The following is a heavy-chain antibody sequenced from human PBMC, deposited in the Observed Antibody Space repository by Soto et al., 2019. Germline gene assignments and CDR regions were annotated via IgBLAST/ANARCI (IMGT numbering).Heavy chain of an antibody. Sequence: SVKVSCKASGGTFSSYAISWVRQAPGQGLEWMGGIIPIFGTANYAQKFQGRVTITADESTSTAYMELSSLRSEDAAVYYCACRLDYYDSGGHYRWGKGTMVT. D-gene: IGHD3-22*01. CDR2: IIPIFGTA. J-gene: IGHJ5*02. CDR3: ACRLDYYDSGGHYR. CDR1: GGTFSSYA. V-gene: IGHV1-69*13.